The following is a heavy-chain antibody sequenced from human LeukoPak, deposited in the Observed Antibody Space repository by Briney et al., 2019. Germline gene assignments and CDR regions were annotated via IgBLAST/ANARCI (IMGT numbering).Heavy chain of an antibody. CDR3: WILTGFY. CDR2: ISYDGSNK. D-gene: IGHD3-9*01. V-gene: IGHV3-30*03. J-gene: IGHJ4*02. Sequence: GRSLRLSCAASGFTFSSYGMHWVRQAPGKGLEWVAVISYDGSNKYYADSVKGRFTISRDNSKNTLYLQMNSLRAEDTAVYYCWILTGFYWGQGTLVTVSS. CDR1: GFTFSSYG.